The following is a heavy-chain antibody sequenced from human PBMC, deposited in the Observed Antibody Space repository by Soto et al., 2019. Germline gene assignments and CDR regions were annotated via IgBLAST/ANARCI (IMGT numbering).Heavy chain of an antibody. CDR2: IIPILGIA. CDR1: GGTFSSYT. V-gene: IGHV1-69*08. CDR3: AREGYCSSTCCYAPFDY. Sequence: QVQLVQSGAEVKKPGSSVKVSCKASGGTFSSYTISWVRQAPGQGLEWMGRIIPILGIANYAQKFQGRVTITADKSTSTAYMELSSLRSEDTAVYYCAREGYCSSTCCYAPFDYWGQGTLVTVSS. D-gene: IGHD2-2*01. J-gene: IGHJ4*02.